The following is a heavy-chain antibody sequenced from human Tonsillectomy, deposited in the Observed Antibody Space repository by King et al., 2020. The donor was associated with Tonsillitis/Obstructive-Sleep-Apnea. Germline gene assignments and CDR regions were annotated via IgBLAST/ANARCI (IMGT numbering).Heavy chain of an antibody. V-gene: IGHV3-15*07. J-gene: IGHJ4*02. CDR3: TTDLEQLVLGNY. CDR2: IKSKTDGGTT. CDR1: GFTFSNAW. D-gene: IGHD6-6*01. Sequence: VQLVESGGGLVKPGGSLRLSCAASGFTFSNAWMNWVRQAPGKGLEWVGRIKSKTDGGTTDYAAPVKGRFTISRGDSKNTLYLQMNSLKTEDTAVYYCTTDLEQLVLGNYWGQGTLVTVSS.